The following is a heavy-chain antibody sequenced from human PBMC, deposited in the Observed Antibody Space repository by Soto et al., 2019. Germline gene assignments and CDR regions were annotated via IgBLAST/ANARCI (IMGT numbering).Heavy chain of an antibody. D-gene: IGHD3-22*01. J-gene: IGHJ4*02. CDR3: AKYYDSSGYKYRAGDYFDY. Sequence: QVQLQESGPGLVKPSQTLSLTCTVSGGSISSGGYYWSWIRQHPGKGLEWIGYIYYSGSTYYNPSLNSRVTISVDTSKNQFSLKLSSVTAAVTAVYYCAKYYDSSGYKYRAGDYFDYWGQGTLVTVSS. CDR1: GGSISSGGYY. V-gene: IGHV4-31*03. CDR2: IYYSGST.